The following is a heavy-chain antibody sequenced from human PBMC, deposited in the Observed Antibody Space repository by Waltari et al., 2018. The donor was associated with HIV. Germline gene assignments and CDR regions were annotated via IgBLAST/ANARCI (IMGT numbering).Heavy chain of an antibody. CDR2: ISNSGIT. J-gene: IGHJ3*01. Sequence: QLQLQESGPGLVKPSETLSLTCTVSRGSITSHYWAWIRQSPGKGLEWIGHISNSGITKYNPSLKSRITISVDTSESQFSLKLTSVTAADTAIYYCAREPFYGSGSYYNDAFDVWGQGTQVTVS. CDR3: AREPFYGSGSYYNDAFDV. D-gene: IGHD3-10*01. CDR1: RGSITSHY. V-gene: IGHV4-59*11.